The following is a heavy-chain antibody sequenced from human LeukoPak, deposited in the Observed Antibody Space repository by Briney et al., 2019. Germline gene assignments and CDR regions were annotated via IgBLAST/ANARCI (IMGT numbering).Heavy chain of an antibody. CDR3: ARCGRYSRYFDY. J-gene: IGHJ4*02. D-gene: IGHD1-26*01. Sequence: GGSLRLSCAASGFTFTSYAMGWVRQAPGKGLEWVSGISGSGGSTYYADSVKGRFTISRDNSKNTLYLQMNSLRAEDTAVYYCARCGRYSRYFDYWGQGTLVTVSS. V-gene: IGHV3-23*01. CDR2: ISGSGGST. CDR1: GFTFTSYA.